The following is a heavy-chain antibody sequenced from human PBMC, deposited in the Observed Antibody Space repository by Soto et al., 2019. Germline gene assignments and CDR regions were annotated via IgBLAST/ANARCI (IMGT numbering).Heavy chain of an antibody. CDR2: ISYDGGNK. D-gene: IGHD3-3*01. V-gene: IGHV3-30*18. J-gene: IGHJ6*02. CDR3: AKDYVLERLRYYYGMDV. Sequence: GSLRLSCAASGFTFSSYGMHWVRQAPGKGLEWVAVISYDGGNKNYADSVKGRFTISRDNSKNTLYLQMNSLRAEDTAVYYCAKDYVLERLRYYYGMDVWGQGTTVTVSS. CDR1: GFTFSSYG.